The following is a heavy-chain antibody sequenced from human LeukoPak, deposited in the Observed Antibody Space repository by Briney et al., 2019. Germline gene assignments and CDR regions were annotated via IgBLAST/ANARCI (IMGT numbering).Heavy chain of an antibody. V-gene: IGHV3-48*01. J-gene: IGHJ6*03. D-gene: IGHD3-3*01. CDR3: ARSTVFGVVIMGHYYYYMDV. CDR1: GFTFSNYR. Sequence: GGSLRLSCAASGFTFSNYRMNWVRQAPGKGLEWVSYITSSSSTIYYADSVKGRFTISRDNAKNSLYLQMNSLRAEDTAVYYCARSTVFGVVIMGHYYYYMDVWGKGTTVTVSS. CDR2: ITSSSSTI.